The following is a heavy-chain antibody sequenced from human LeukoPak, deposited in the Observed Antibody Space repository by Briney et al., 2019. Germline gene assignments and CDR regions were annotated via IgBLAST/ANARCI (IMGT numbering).Heavy chain of an antibody. J-gene: IGHJ4*02. Sequence: GGSLRLSCAASGFTFSDSFMSWVRQAPGKGLEWVGGSRGKAYSYTAEYAASVKGRFTISRDESKNSLYLQISSLETEDAAVYYCATSSWYRLAYWGQGSLVTVSS. CDR1: GFTFSDSF. CDR3: ATSSWYRLAY. CDR2: SRGKAYSYTA. V-gene: IGHV3-72*01. D-gene: IGHD6-13*01.